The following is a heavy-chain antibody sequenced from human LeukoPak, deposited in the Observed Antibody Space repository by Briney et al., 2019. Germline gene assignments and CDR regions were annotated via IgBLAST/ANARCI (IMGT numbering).Heavy chain of an antibody. Sequence: ASVKVSCKASGYTFTSYGISWVRQAPGQGLEWMGWISAYNGNTNYAQKLQGRVTMTTDTSASTAYMELRSLRSDDTAVYYCARAQTTVTTNWFDPWGQGTLVTVSS. CDR1: GYTFTSYG. D-gene: IGHD4-17*01. CDR3: ARAQTTVTTNWFDP. CDR2: ISAYNGNT. V-gene: IGHV1-18*01. J-gene: IGHJ5*02.